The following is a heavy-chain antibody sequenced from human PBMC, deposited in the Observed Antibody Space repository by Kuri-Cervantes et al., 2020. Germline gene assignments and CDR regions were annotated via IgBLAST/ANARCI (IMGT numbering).Heavy chain of an antibody. CDR3: ARDRLAMVV. CDR1: GGSISSYY. CDR2: IYYSRST. Sequence: SETLSLTCTVSGGSISSYYWSWIRQPPGKGLEWIGYIYYSRSTNYNPSLKSRVTMSVDSSKNQFSLKLTSVTAADTAVYYCARDRLAMVVWGQGALVTVSS. V-gene: IGHV4-59*13. D-gene: IGHD5-18*01. J-gene: IGHJ4*02.